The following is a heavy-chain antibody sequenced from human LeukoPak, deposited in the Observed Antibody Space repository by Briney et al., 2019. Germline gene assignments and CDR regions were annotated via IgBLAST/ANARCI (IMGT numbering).Heavy chain of an antibody. J-gene: IGHJ4*02. CDR2: ISGSGGNT. CDR3: ARGPLRYDSSGYYYDYFDY. CDR1: GFTFRNYA. D-gene: IGHD3-22*01. V-gene: IGHV3-23*01. Sequence: GGSLRLSCAASGFTFRNYAMTWVRQAPGKGLEWVSVISGSGGNTYYADSVKGRFTISRDNSKNTLYLQMNSLRAEDPAVYYCARGPLRYDSSGYYYDYFDYWGQGTLVTVSS.